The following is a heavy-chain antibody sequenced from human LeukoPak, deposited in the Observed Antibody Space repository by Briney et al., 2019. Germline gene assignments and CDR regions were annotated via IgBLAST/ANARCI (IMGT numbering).Heavy chain of an antibody. J-gene: IGHJ4*02. Sequence: SETLSLTCTVSGGSISSYYWSWIRQPPGKGLEWIGYIYYSGSTNYNPSLKSRVTISVDTSKNQFSLKLSSVTAADTAVYYCAKDGMYSSSSSYYFDYWGQGTLVTVAS. D-gene: IGHD6-6*01. CDR1: GGSISSYY. CDR2: IYYSGST. CDR3: AKDGMYSSSSSYYFDY. V-gene: IGHV4-59*01.